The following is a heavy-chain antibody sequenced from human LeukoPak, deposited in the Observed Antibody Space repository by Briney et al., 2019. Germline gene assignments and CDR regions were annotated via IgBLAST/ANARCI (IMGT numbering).Heavy chain of an antibody. CDR3: ARIVAGWFDP. D-gene: IGHD5-12*01. J-gene: IGHJ5*02. Sequence: PSETLSLTCAVYGGSFSGYYWSWIRRPPGKGLGWIGEINHSGSTNYNPSLKSRVTISVDTSKNQFSLKLSSVTAADTAVYYCARIVAGWFDPWGQGTLVTVSS. CDR2: INHSGST. V-gene: IGHV4-34*01. CDR1: GGSFSGYY.